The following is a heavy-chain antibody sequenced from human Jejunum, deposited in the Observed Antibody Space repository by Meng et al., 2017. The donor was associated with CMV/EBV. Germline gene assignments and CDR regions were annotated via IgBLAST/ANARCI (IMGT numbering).Heavy chain of an antibody. CDR1: GDPISRGSHS. D-gene: IGHD1-26*01. CDR2: MYFSGIA. CDR3: ARDLTNKWFYY. J-gene: IGHJ4*02. Sequence: QMQLQESGPGLVKPAEPLSLTCTASGDPISRGSHSWAWFRQPPGKRLEWIGSMYFSGIADYNPSLKSRVTISLHATQKQFSLRLTSVTAADSAVYFCARDLTNKWFYYWGQGTLVTVSS. V-gene: IGHV4-39*07.